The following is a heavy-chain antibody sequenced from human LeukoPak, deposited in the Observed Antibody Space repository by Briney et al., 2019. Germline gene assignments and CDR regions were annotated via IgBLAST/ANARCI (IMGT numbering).Heavy chain of an antibody. CDR1: GGSISSGGYS. V-gene: IGHV4-30-2*01. CDR2: IYHTGST. J-gene: IGHJ3*02. D-gene: IGHD4-17*01. Sequence: PSETLSLTCAVSGGSISSGGYSWSWIRQPPGKGLEWIGYIYHTGSTYYNPSLKSRVTISVDRSKNQFSPKLSSVTAADTAVYFCARATVSDAFDIWGQGTMVTVSS. CDR3: ARATVSDAFDI.